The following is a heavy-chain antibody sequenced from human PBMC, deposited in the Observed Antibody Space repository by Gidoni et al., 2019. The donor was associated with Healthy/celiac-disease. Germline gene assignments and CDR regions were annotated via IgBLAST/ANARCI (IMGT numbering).Heavy chain of an antibody. Sequence: EVQPLASRGALVHPGGSLRLSCAASGFPFSSYSMNWVRQAPGKGLEWVAYISRSNNNIYYADSVKSRFTISRDNDKNALYLQMNSLRDENTAVYYCASLPYYSSDAFDIWGQGTMVTVSS. CDR2: ISRSNNNI. D-gene: IGHD3-22*01. CDR1: GFPFSSYS. J-gene: IGHJ3*02. V-gene: IGHV3-48*02. CDR3: ASLPYYSSDAFDI.